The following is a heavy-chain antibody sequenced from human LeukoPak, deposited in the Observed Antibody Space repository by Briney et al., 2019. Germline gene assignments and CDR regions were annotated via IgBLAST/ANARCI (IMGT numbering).Heavy chain of an antibody. J-gene: IGHJ6*02. CDR3: ASQYYDILTGRSYYYYGMDV. V-gene: IGHV4-34*01. CDR2: INHSGST. Sequence: SETLSLTCAVYGGSFSGYCWSWIRQPPGKGLEWIREINHSGSTNYNPSLKSRVTISVDTSKNQFSLKLSSVTAADTAVYYCASQYYDILTGRSYYYYGMDVWGQGTTVTVSS. CDR1: GGSFSGYC. D-gene: IGHD3-9*01.